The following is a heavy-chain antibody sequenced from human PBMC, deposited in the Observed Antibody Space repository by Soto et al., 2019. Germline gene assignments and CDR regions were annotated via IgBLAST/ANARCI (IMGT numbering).Heavy chain of an antibody. CDR2: IYYSGST. Sequence: PSETLSLTCTVSGGSISSSSYYWGWIRQPPGKGLEWIGSIYYSGSTYYKPSLKRQVTISEDTSKKQFSLKLTSVTAAEKDVKYCARLKVPLDPYYYDSSGYSSPLSLDYWGQGTLVTVS. CDR3: ARLKVPLDPYYYDSSGYSSPLSLDY. V-gene: IGHV4-39*01. D-gene: IGHD3-22*01. J-gene: IGHJ4*02. CDR1: GGSISSSSYY.